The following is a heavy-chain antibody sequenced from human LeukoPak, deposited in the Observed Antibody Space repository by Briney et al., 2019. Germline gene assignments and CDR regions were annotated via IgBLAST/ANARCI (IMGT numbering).Heavy chain of an antibody. Sequence: GGSLRLSCAASGFPFSTYDMHWVRQAPDKGPQWVAVISSDGYRTDYPDSVRGRFTISRDNFKNTVDLQMISVTAEDTATYFCAKGLGTGSVLARPLHYWGQGTLVTVSS. CDR2: ISSDGYRT. J-gene: IGHJ4*02. CDR1: GFPFSTYD. V-gene: IGHV3-30*18. CDR3: AKGLGTGSVLARPLHY. D-gene: IGHD3-10*01.